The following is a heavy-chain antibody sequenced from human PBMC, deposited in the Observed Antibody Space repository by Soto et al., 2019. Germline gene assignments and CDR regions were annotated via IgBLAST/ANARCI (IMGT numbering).Heavy chain of an antibody. V-gene: IGHV4-39*01. CDR3: ARNLNKRFVYSSSPGWGWFDP. CDR1: GGSISSSSYY. J-gene: IGHJ5*02. CDR2: IYYSGST. D-gene: IGHD6-6*01. Sequence: SETLSLTCTVSGGSISSSSYYWGWIRQPPGKGLEWIGSIYYSGSTYYNPSLKSRVTVSVDTSKNQFSLKLSSVTAADTAVYYCARNLNKRFVYSSSPGWGWFDPWGQGTLVTVSS.